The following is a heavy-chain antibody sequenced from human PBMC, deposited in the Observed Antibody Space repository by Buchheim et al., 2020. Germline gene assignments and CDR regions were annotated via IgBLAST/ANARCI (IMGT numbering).Heavy chain of an antibody. D-gene: IGHD3-16*01. CDR1: GYTFTGYY. V-gene: IGHV1-2*04. CDR2: INPNSGGT. J-gene: IGHJ6*02. CDR3: ARVKLWTSPGYYGMDV. Sequence: QVQLVQSGAEVKKPGASVKVSCKASGYTFTGYYMHWVRQAPGQGLEWMGWINPNSGGTNYAQKFQGWVTMTRDPYISKAYMELSRLRSDDTAVYYCARVKLWTSPGYYGMDVWGQGTT.